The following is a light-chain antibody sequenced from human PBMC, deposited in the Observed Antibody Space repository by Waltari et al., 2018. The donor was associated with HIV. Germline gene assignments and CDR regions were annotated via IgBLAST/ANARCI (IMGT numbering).Light chain of an antibody. J-gene: IGLJ1*01. CDR2: EGS. Sequence: QSALTQPASVSGSPGQSITISCTGTSSDVGSYNLVSWYQQHPGKAPKLMIYEGSKRPSGVSNRFSGSKSGNTAYLTISGLQAEDEADYYCCSYAGSSLYVFGTGTKVTVL. CDR3: CSYAGSSLYV. V-gene: IGLV2-23*01. CDR1: SSDVGSYNL.